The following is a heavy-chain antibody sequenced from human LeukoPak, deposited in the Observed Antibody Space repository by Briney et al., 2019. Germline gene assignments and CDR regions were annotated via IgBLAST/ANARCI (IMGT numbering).Heavy chain of an antibody. CDR3: ARGKWEQQLGPSFSYKNV. CDR1: GFSFSSYY. V-gene: IGHV3-21*01. Sequence: GGSLRLSCAASGFSFSSYYMNWVRQAPGKGLEWASSIGSRDTYIYYADSVKGRFTISRDNAQNLLYILMNSLGDDDTAVYYCARGKWEQQLGPSFSYKNVWGKGTTVIVSS. D-gene: IGHD6-13*01. J-gene: IGHJ6*03. CDR2: IGSRDTYI.